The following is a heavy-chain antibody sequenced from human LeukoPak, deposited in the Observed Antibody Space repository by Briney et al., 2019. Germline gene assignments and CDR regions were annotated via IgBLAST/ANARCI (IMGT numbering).Heavy chain of an antibody. Sequence: PSETLSLTCTVSGGSISSGGYYWSWIRQPPGKGLEWIGYIHYSGSTNYNPSLKSRVTISVDTSKNQFSLKLSSVTAADTAVYYCARASVTYYYYYYMDVWGKGTTVTVSS. J-gene: IGHJ6*03. V-gene: IGHV4-61*08. CDR2: IHYSGST. D-gene: IGHD4-11*01. CDR1: GGSISSGGYY. CDR3: ARASVTYYYYYYMDV.